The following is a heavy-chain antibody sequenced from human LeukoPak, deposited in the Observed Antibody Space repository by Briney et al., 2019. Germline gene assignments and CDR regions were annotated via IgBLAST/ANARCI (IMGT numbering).Heavy chain of an antibody. J-gene: IGHJ5*02. Sequence: PSETLSLTCAVYGGSFSGYYWSWIRQPPGKGLEWIGEFNHSGSTNYNPSLKSRVTMSVDTSKNQFSLKLSSVTAADTAVYYCARDWPPPRYSQGVGFDPWGQGTLVTVSS. D-gene: IGHD2-21*01. CDR2: FNHSGST. V-gene: IGHV4-34*01. CDR3: ARDWPPPRYSQGVGFDP. CDR1: GGSFSGYY.